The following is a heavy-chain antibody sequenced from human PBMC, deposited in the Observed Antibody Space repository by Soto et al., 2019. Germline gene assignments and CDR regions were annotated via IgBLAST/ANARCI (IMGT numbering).Heavy chain of an antibody. CDR1: GFSFRRYG. CDR2: ISHDGSNK. V-gene: IGHV3-30*03. CDR3: VGGYYFGDY. D-gene: IGHD3-22*01. Sequence: QVQLVESGGGVVQPGRSLRLSCVASGFSFRRYGMQWVRQAPGKGLEWVARISHDGSNKYYADSVKGRFTISRDNSQNTRYLQMNSLGAEDTALYYCVGGYYFGDYWGQGNLVIVSS. J-gene: IGHJ4*02.